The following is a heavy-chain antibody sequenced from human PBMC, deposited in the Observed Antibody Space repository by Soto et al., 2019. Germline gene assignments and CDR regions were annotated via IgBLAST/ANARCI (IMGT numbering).Heavy chain of an antibody. Sequence: PSVTLSLTCTVSGGSITTGGYYWSWIRQLPGKGLEWIGHRYYSESTNYNPALKSRVSISLDTSKNQFSLKLSFVTAADTAMYYCARTKCSGGSCYSWYHDYWGQGTPVTVSS. CDR3: ARTKCSGGSCYSWYHDY. J-gene: IGHJ4*02. CDR1: GGSITTGGYY. CDR2: RYYSEST. D-gene: IGHD2-15*01. V-gene: IGHV4-31*03.